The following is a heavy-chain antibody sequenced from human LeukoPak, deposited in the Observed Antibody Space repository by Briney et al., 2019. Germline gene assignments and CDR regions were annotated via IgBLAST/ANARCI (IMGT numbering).Heavy chain of an antibody. V-gene: IGHV4-34*01. Sequence: PSETLSLTCAVYGGSFSGYYWSWIRQPPGKGLEWIGEINHSGSTNYNPSLKSRVTISVNTSKNQFSLKLSSVTAADTAMYYCARALGALDYWGQGTLVTVSS. CDR2: INHSGST. J-gene: IGHJ4*02. CDR3: ARALGALDY. D-gene: IGHD3-16*01. CDR1: GGSFSGYY.